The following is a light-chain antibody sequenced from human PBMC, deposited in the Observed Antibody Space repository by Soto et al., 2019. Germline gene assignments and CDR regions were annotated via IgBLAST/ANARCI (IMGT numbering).Light chain of an antibody. CDR1: SSDVGDYNY. V-gene: IGLV2-11*01. Sequence: QSALTQPRSVSGSPGQSVTLSCTGTSSDVGDYNYVSWYQQYPGQAPNLVIYHVSKRPSGVPDRFSGSKSGNTASLTISGLQAEDEADYYCCSFAGSYTFWVFGGGNKLTVL. J-gene: IGLJ3*02. CDR2: HVS. CDR3: CSFAGSYTFWV.